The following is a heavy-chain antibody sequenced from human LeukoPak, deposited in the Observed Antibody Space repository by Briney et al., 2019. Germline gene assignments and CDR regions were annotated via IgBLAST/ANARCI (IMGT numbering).Heavy chain of an antibody. D-gene: IGHD2-21*02. J-gene: IGHJ4*02. V-gene: IGHV4-4*07. CDR1: GGSISSDY. Sequence: PSETLSLTCTVSGGSISSDYWSWIRHPPGRGLEWIGRIYISGSTNYNPSLKSRVTMSLDTSNNRFSLQLSSVTAADTAVYYCARDSGVTAINDWGQGTLVTVSS. CDR3: ARDSGVTAIND. CDR2: IYISGST.